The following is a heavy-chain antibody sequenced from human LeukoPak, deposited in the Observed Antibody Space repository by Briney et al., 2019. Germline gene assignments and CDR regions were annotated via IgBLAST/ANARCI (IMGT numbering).Heavy chain of an antibody. Sequence: SETLSLTCTVSGGSISSYYWSWIRQPPGKGLEWIGYIYYTGSTNYNPSLKSRVTISVDTSKNQFSLRLSSVTAADTAVHYCARVANNGYYFFDYWGQGTLVTVSS. CDR2: IYYTGST. CDR3: ARVANNGYYFFDY. CDR1: GGSISSYY. D-gene: IGHD3-22*01. J-gene: IGHJ4*02. V-gene: IGHV4-59*08.